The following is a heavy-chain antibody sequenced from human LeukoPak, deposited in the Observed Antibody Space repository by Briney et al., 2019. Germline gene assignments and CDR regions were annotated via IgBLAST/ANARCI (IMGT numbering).Heavy chain of an antibody. V-gene: IGHV3-23*01. Sequence: GGSLRLSCAASGFTFSSYAMSWVRQAPGKGLEWVSAISGSGGSTYYADSVKGRFTISRDNSKNTLYLQMNSLRAGDRAVYYCGTRGVSYDSSGNDYWGQGTLVTVSS. J-gene: IGHJ4*02. CDR2: ISGSGGST. CDR1: GFTFSSYA. CDR3: GTRGVSYDSSGNDY. D-gene: IGHD3-22*01.